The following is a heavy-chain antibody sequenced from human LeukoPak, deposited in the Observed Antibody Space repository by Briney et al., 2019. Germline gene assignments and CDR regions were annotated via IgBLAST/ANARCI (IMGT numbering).Heavy chain of an antibody. CDR1: GLTLSNVW. CDR2: INTAGST. CDR3: ASFRDTDN. D-gene: IGHD2-21*01. Sequence: GGSLRLSCEVSGLTLSNVWMHWVRQAPGQGLVWVSRINTAGSTVYADPVKGRFTISRDNAKNMVYLQMNSLRAEDTGVYFCASFRDTDNWGRGTMVTVSS. J-gene: IGHJ3*01. V-gene: IGHV3-74*01.